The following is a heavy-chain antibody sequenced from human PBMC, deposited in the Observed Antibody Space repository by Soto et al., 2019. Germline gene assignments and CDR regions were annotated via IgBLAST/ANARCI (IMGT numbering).Heavy chain of an antibody. D-gene: IGHD2-2*01. CDR2: TRSNGEHT. CDR3: AKDSKSVSVSAARVYGMDV. Sequence: EVQILESGGGMVQPGGSLRLSCAGSGFMFSSFAMTWVRQAPGKGLEWVSTTRSNGEHTYYADSVKGRFPVSRDNSKNTLFLEMNSLRAEDSDIYYCAKDSKSVSVSAARVYGMDVWGQGTTVTVSS. J-gene: IGHJ6*02. CDR1: GFMFSSFA. V-gene: IGHV3-23*01.